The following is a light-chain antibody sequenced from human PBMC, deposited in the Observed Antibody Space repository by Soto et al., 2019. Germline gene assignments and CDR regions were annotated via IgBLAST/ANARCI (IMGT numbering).Light chain of an antibody. J-gene: IGKJ2*02. CDR1: QSISTW. CDR3: QQYNSSPWT. V-gene: IGKV1-5*03. Sequence: DIQLTQSPSTLSASVGDRVTITCRASQSISTWLAWYQQKPGKAPKLLIYKASSLESGVPSRFSGSGSGTEFTLTITSLQPDDFATFHCQQYNSSPWTFGQGNKLEIK. CDR2: KAS.